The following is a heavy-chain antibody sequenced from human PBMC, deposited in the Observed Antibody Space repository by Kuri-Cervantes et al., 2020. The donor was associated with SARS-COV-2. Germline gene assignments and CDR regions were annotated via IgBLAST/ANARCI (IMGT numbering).Heavy chain of an antibody. CDR3: ARDLNAVSMAGDASFDY. CDR2: VYYNGIT. V-gene: IGHV4-39*02. CDR1: GGSISSGSFY. Sequence: SETLSLTCTVSGGSISSGSFYWGWIRQPPGKGLEWIGNVYYNGITYYNPSLESRVSVSVDTSKNQFSLKLNSVTAAGTAVYYCARDLNAVSMAGDASFDYWGQGTLVTVSS. J-gene: IGHJ4*02. D-gene: IGHD6-19*01.